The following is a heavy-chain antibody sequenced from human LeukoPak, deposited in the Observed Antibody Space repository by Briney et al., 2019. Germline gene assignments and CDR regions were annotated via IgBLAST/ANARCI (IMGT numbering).Heavy chain of an antibody. Sequence: ASVKVSCKASGYTFTSYSMHWVRQAPGQRLEWMGWINAGNGNTKYSQKFQGRVTITRDTSASTAYMEQSSLRSEDTAVYYCARDEDSGGSCYWGLCYYYYGMDVWGQGTTVTVSS. V-gene: IGHV1-3*01. CDR1: GYTFTSYS. J-gene: IGHJ6*02. CDR3: ARDEDSGGSCYWGLCYYYYGMDV. CDR2: INAGNGNT. D-gene: IGHD2-15*01.